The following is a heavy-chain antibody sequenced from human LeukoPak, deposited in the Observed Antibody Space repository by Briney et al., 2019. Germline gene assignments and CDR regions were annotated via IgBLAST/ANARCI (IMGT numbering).Heavy chain of an antibody. Sequence: GASVKVSCKASGYTFTGYYMHWVRQAPGQGLEWMGWINPNSGGTNYAQKFQGRVTMTRDTSISTAYMELSRLRSDDTAVYYCARVYKAAAGLNWFDPWGQGTLVTVSS. J-gene: IGHJ5*02. D-gene: IGHD6-13*01. CDR2: INPNSGGT. V-gene: IGHV1-2*02. CDR3: ARVYKAAAGLNWFDP. CDR1: GYTFTGYY.